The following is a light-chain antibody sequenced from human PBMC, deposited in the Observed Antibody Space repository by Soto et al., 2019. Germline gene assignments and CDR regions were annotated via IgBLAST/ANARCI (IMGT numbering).Light chain of an antibody. Sequence: QSVLTQPASGSGSPGQSVTISCTGTSSYVGGYNYVSWYQQHPGKAPKLMIYDVSNRPSGVSNRFSGSKSGNTASLTISGLQAEDEADYYCSSYTSSSTPRYVFGTGTKVTVL. CDR3: SSYTSSSTPRYV. CDR1: SSYVGGYNY. V-gene: IGLV2-14*01. J-gene: IGLJ1*01. CDR2: DVS.